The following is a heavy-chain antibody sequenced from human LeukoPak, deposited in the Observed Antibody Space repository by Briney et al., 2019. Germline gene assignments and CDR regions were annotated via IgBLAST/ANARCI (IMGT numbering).Heavy chain of an antibody. D-gene: IGHD1-26*01. CDR2: INSDGSTT. J-gene: IGHJ4*02. CDR1: GFTFSDYW. CDR3: ARDETRLLFDY. V-gene: IGHV3-74*01. Sequence: GGSLRLSCAASGFTFSDYWMHWVRQAPGKGLVWVSGINSDGSTTSYADSVKGRFTISRDNAKNSLYLQMNSLRAEDTAVYYCARDETRLLFDYWGQGTLVTVSS.